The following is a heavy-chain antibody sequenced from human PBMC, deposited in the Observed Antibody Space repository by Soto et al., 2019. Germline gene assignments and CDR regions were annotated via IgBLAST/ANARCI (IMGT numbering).Heavy chain of an antibody. J-gene: IGHJ4*02. V-gene: IGHV3-30-3*01. Sequence: LRLSCAAPGFTFSIYALHWVRQAPGKGLEWVAVISPNGNNQYYADSVKGRFTISRDTSKSTLYLQMTSLRPDDTAVYYCATGANFYYDTSRCWGQGTLVTVSS. CDR2: ISPNGNNQ. CDR3: ATGANFYYDTSRC. D-gene: IGHD3-22*01. CDR1: GFTFSIYA.